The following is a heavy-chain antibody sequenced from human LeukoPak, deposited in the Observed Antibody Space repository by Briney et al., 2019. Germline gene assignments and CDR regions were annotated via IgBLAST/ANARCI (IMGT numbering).Heavy chain of an antibody. D-gene: IGHD3-10*01. J-gene: IGHJ3*02. Sequence: SETLSLTCTVSGGSISNYYWGWIRQPPGKGLEWIGTIFYSGSTSYRPSLKSRVTISLDTSRNQFSLKLNSVTAADTAVYYCAKSNGYGLVDIWGQGTMVTVSS. CDR1: GGSISNYY. CDR3: AKSNGYGLVDI. V-gene: IGHV4-39*07. CDR2: IFYSGST.